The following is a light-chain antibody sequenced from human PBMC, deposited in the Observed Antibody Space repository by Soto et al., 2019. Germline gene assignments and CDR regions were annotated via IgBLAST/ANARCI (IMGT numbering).Light chain of an antibody. V-gene: IGLV2-14*03. CDR3: SSYTPSTTYV. J-gene: IGLJ1*01. CDR2: DVG. CDR1: SSDVGAYNY. Sequence: QSVLTQPASVSGSPGQSIAISGTGTSSDVGAYNYVSWFQQHPGKAPKLIIYDVGSRPSGVSNRFSGSKSGNTASLTISGLQAEDEADYYFSSYTPSTTYVFGTGTKLTVL.